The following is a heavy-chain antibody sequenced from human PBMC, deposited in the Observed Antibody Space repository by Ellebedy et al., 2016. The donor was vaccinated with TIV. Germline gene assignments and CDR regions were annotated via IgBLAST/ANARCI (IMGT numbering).Heavy chain of an antibody. V-gene: IGHV3-20*04. CDR2: ISRSGGDQ. D-gene: IGHD6-19*01. CDR1: GFTFDDYA. J-gene: IGHJ4*02. CDR3: AREHWGQWLPPDY. Sequence: GESLKISCEAFGFTFDDYAMSWVRQVPGKGLEWVSDISRSGGDQNYADSVKGRFTISRDNAKNSLYLQMDSLTDDDTAIYYCAREHWGQWLPPDYWGQGTLVTVSS.